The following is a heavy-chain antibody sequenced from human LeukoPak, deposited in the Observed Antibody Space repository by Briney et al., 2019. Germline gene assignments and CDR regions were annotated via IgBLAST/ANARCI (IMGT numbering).Heavy chain of an antibody. Sequence: GGSLRLSCAACGFTFSSYDMHWVRQATGKGLEWVSAIGTAGDTYYPGSVKGQFTISKENAKNSLYLQMNSLRAGDTAVYYCATETNGRHYDYWGQGTLLTVSS. CDR2: IGTAGDT. J-gene: IGHJ4*02. CDR1: GFTFSSYD. CDR3: ATETNGRHYDY. V-gene: IGHV3-13*03. D-gene: IGHD1-14*01.